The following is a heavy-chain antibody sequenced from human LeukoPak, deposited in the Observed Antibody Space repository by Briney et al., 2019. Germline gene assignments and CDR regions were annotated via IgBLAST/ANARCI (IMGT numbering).Heavy chain of an antibody. D-gene: IGHD3-10*01. CDR3: ARAPIGRDAFDI. J-gene: IGHJ3*02. CDR2: IYTSGST. Sequence: SQTLSLTCTVSGGSISSGSYYWSWIRQPAGKGLEWIGRIYTSGSTNYNPSLKSRVTISVDTSKNQFSLKLSSVTAADTAVYYCARAPIGRDAFDIWGQGTMVTVSS. V-gene: IGHV4-61*02. CDR1: GGSISSGSYY.